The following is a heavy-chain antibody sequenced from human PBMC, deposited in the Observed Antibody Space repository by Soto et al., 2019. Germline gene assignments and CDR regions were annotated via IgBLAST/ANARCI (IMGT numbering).Heavy chain of an antibody. Sequence: EVQLLESGGGLVQPGGSLRLPCAASGFTFSSYAMSWVRQAPGKGLAWVSAISGSGDGTYYADSVKGRFTISRDNSKNTLYLKMTSLSAEDTGVYYCAKEVNCSDDSCPYGGGNFDSWGQGTLVTVSS. CDR1: GFTFSSYA. J-gene: IGHJ4*02. CDR3: AKEVNCSDDSCPYGGGNFDS. V-gene: IGHV3-23*01. CDR2: ISGSGDGT. D-gene: IGHD2-15*01.